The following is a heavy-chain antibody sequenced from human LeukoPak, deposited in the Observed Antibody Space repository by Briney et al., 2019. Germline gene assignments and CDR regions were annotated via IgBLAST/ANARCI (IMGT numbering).Heavy chain of an antibody. J-gene: IGHJ3*02. CDR2: IKTDGSIT. CDR1: GFSLSVYW. V-gene: IGHV3-74*01. CDR3: ARAGGTYYGIAFDI. Sequence: PGGSLRLSCAASGFSLSVYWMHWVRQAPGKGPVWVSRIKTDGSITDYADSVKGRFTISRDNAKNTLYLQMNSLRAEDTAVYYCARAGGTYYGIAFDIWGQGTMVTVSS. D-gene: IGHD1-26*01.